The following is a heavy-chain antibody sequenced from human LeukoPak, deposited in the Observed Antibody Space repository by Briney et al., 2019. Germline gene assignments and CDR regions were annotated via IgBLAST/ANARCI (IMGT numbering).Heavy chain of an antibody. CDR2: ISGSGGNT. CDR3: ARGGILYGMDV. CDR1: RFTFSAYS. Sequence: GGSLRLSCAASRFTFSAYSMSWVRQAPGKGLEWVSAISGSGGNTYYADSVKGRFTISRDNSKNTLYLQMNSLRAEDTAAYYCARGGILYGMDVSGQGTTVTVSS. J-gene: IGHJ6*02. D-gene: IGHD6-13*01. V-gene: IGHV3-23*01.